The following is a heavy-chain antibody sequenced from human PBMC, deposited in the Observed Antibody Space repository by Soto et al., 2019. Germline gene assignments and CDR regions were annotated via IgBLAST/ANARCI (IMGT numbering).Heavy chain of an antibody. V-gene: IGHV4-39*01. J-gene: IGHJ4*02. CDR2: IYYSGST. D-gene: IGHD3-3*01. Sequence: SETLSLTCTVSGGFISSSSYFWGRVRQPPGKGLEWIGSIYYSGSTYYNPSLKSRVTISVDTSKNQFSLKLSSVTAADTAVYYCARHGRHRSTIFGVVTAPHYFDYWGQGTLVTVSS. CDR1: GGFISSSSYF. CDR3: ARHGRHRSTIFGVVTAPHYFDY.